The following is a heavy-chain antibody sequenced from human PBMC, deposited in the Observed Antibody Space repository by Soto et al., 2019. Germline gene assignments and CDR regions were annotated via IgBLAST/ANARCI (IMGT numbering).Heavy chain of an antibody. CDR2: ISYDGNNK. CDR1: GFTFSTYG. D-gene: IGHD3-10*02. V-gene: IGHV3-30*18. Sequence: GGSLRLSCAASGFTFSTYGIHWVRQAPGKGLEWVAVISYDGNNKYYADSVKGRFTISGDNSKNTLYLQMNSLRPEDTAVYYCAKDKSATFAYFDYWGQGTLVTVSS. CDR3: AKDKSATFAYFDY. J-gene: IGHJ4*02.